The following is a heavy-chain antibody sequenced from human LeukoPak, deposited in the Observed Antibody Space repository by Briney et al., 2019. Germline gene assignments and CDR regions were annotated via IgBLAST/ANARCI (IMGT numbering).Heavy chain of an antibody. D-gene: IGHD3-10*01. CDR2: INPSGGST. Sequence: ASVKVSCKASGYTFTSYYMHWVRQAPGQGLEWMGIINPSGGSTSYAQKFQGRVTMTRDMSTSTVYMELSSLRSEDTAVYCCARVDIGTGSGSQFDYWGQGTLVTVSS. J-gene: IGHJ4*02. CDR3: ARVDIGTGSGSQFDY. CDR1: GYTFTSYY. V-gene: IGHV1-46*01.